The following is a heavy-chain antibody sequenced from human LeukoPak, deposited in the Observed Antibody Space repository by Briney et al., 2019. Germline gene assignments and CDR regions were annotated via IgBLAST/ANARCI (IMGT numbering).Heavy chain of an antibody. Sequence: ASVKVSCKTSGYAFTNYDINWVRQATGQGLEWMGWMNPNSGNTGYAQKFQGRVTMTRNTSISTAYMELSSLRSEDTAVYYCARPHCSSTDCHPPEWFDPWGQGTLVTVSS. CDR3: ARPHCSSTDCHPPEWFDP. CDR1: GYAFTNYD. J-gene: IGHJ5*02. V-gene: IGHV1-8*01. D-gene: IGHD2-2*01. CDR2: MNPNSGNT.